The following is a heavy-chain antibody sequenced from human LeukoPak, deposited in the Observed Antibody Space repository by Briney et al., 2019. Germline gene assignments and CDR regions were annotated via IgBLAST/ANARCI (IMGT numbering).Heavy chain of an antibody. Sequence: PSETLSLTCTVSGGSISSYYWSWIRQPPGKGLEWIGYIYYSGSTSYNPSLKSRVTISIDTSKNQFSLKLSSVTAADTAVYYCARNNYGSGNSPFYWGQGTLLTVSS. CDR1: GGSISSYY. CDR2: IYYSGST. J-gene: IGHJ4*02. D-gene: IGHD3-10*01. V-gene: IGHV4-59*01. CDR3: ARNNYGSGNSPFY.